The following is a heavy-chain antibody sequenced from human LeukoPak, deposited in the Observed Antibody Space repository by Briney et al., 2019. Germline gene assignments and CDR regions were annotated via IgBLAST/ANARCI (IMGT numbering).Heavy chain of an antibody. CDR3: AKDYYGSGSYYSSFDY. CDR1: GFTFSSYA. CDR2: ISGSGGST. J-gene: IGHJ4*02. V-gene: IGHV3-23*01. D-gene: IGHD3-10*01. Sequence: GGSLRLSCAASGFTFSSYAMHWVRQAPGKGLEWVSAISGSGGSTYYADSVRGRFTISRDNSKNTLYLQMNSLRAEDTAVYYCAKDYYGSGSYYSSFDYWGQGTLVTVSS.